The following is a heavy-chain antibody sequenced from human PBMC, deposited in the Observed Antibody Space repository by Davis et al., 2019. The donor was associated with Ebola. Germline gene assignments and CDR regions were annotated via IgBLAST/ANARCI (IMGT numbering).Heavy chain of an antibody. V-gene: IGHV3-7*03. D-gene: IGHD2-2*01. CDR1: GITFSTYW. CDR2: IKQDGTEQ. CDR3: TRRYCSSPSCTPYY. J-gene: IGHJ4*02. Sequence: PGGSLSLSCAASGITFSTYWMNWVRQPPGKGLEWVAIIKQDGTEQDNVDSVKGRFTISSDNSKDTLYLQMNSLRAEDTAVYYCTRRYCSSPSCTPYYWGQGTLVTVSS.